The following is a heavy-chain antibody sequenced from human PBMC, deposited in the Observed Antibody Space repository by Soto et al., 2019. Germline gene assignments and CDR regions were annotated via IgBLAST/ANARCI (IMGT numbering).Heavy chain of an antibody. D-gene: IGHD3-10*01. V-gene: IGHV1-18*01. J-gene: IGHJ4*02. CDR3: ARDVSVGGSGLGY. Sequence: RASVKVSCKASGYTFTTYGINWVRQAPGQGLEWMGWISAYNGHTKYTQNLQGRLTMTTDTSTSTAYMELRGLRSDDTAIYYCARDVSVGGSGLGYWGQGTLVTVSS. CDR2: ISAYNGHT. CDR1: GYTFTTYG.